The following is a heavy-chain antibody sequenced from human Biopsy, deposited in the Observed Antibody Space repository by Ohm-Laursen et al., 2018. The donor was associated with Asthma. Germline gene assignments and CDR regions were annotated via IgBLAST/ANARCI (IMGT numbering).Heavy chain of an antibody. J-gene: IGHJ6*02. CDR2: LIPVLGTP. CDR1: GDSFSNYA. Sequence: SVKVSCKASGDSFSNYAISWVRQAPGQGLEWMGGLIPVLGTPDHAQMFEGRVTITADESTSTAYMELSRLRSDDTAVYYCARDAAAAGESYYYYYGMDVWGQGTTVTVSS. V-gene: IGHV1-69*13. CDR3: ARDAAAAGESYYYYYGMDV. D-gene: IGHD6-13*01.